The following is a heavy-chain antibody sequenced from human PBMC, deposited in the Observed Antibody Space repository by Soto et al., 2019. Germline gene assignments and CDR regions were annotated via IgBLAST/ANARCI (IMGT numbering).Heavy chain of an antibody. Sequence: QVQLVESGGGLVKPGGSLRLSCAASGFTLSDYYMSWIRQAPGKGLEWVSYVSSSGNAIYYADSVKGRFTIPRDNAKDSLYLQMNSLRAEDTAVYYCARGTATVYFDCWGQGTLVTVSS. CDR1: GFTLSDYY. D-gene: IGHD5-18*01. CDR3: ARGTATVYFDC. CDR2: VSSSGNAI. V-gene: IGHV3-11*01. J-gene: IGHJ4*02.